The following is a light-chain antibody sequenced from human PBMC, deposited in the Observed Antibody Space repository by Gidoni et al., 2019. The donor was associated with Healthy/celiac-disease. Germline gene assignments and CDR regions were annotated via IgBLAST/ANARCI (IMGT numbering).Light chain of an antibody. Sequence: DIQMTQSPSSLSASVGDRVTITCRASQSISSYLNWYQQKPGKAPKLLIYAASSLQSGVPSRVSGRGSGTDFTLTISSLQPEDFATYYCQQSYSTPRYTFGQXTKLEIK. J-gene: IGKJ2*01. CDR1: QSISSY. V-gene: IGKV1-39*01. CDR3: QQSYSTPRYT. CDR2: AAS.